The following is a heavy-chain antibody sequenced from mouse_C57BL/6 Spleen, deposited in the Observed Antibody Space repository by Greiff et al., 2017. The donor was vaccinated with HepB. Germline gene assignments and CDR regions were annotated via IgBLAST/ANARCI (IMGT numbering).Heavy chain of an antibody. Sequence: EVQLQQSGPELVKPGASVKMSCKASGYTFTDYNMHWVKQSHGKSLEWIGYINPNNGGTSYNQKFKGKATLTVNKSSSTAYMELRSLTSEDSAVYYCARGGDYDWGLYAMDYWGQGTSVTVSS. D-gene: IGHD2-4*01. V-gene: IGHV1-22*01. CDR1: GYTFTDYN. CDR3: ARGGDYDWGLYAMDY. J-gene: IGHJ4*01. CDR2: INPNNGGT.